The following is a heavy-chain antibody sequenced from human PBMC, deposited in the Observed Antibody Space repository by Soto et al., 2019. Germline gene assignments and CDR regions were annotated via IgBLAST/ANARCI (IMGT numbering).Heavy chain of an antibody. J-gene: IGHJ4*02. D-gene: IGHD2-15*01. CDR2: ISSRSDTI. CDR1: GFTFSAYN. CDR3: ARVRPRPHSSGGSCYKIDYFDY. Sequence: GGSLRLSCAASGFTFSAYNMNWVRQAPGKGLEWIAYISSRSDTIYNADSVKGRFTISRDNAKNSLYLQLNSLRAEDTAVYYCARVRPRPHSSGGSCYKIDYFDYWGQGTLVTVSS. V-gene: IGHV3-48*01.